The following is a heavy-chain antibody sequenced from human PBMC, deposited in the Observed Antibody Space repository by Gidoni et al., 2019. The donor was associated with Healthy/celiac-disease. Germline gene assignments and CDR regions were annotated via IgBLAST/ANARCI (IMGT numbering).Heavy chain of an antibody. J-gene: IGHJ6*03. Sequence: VPLVHSGAAVKKPGSSVTVSCKASGGPFSSYALSWVRQAPGQGLEWMVGIIPIFGTANYAQKFQGRVTITADEATSTAYMELSSLRSEDTAVYYCARGENYGDYVDYYYYYMDVWGKGTTVTVSS. CDR2: IIPIFGTA. V-gene: IGHV1-69*01. D-gene: IGHD4-17*01. CDR3: ARGENYGDYVDYYYYYMDV. CDR1: GGPFSSYA.